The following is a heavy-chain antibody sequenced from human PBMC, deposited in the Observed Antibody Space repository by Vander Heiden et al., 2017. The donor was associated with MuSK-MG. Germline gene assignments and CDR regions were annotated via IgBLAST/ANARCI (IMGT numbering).Heavy chain of an antibody. V-gene: IGHV3-23*01. CDR2: ITSSGYTT. J-gene: IGHJ4*02. CDR1: GFTFSSYA. CDR3: AKWRITVTAAGGDFDY. Sequence: EAQLLESGGGLVQPGESLRLSCAASGFTFSSYAMSWVRQAPGKGLEWVSTITSSGYTTYYADSVKGRFSISRDNSKNTLYLQMNSLSAEDTAVYYCAKWRITVTAAGGDFDYWGQGTLVTVSS. D-gene: IGHD2-21*02.